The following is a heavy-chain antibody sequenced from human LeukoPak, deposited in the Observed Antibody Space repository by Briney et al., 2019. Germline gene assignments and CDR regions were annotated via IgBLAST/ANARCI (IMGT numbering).Heavy chain of an antibody. Sequence: SETLSLTCTISGGSINNYYWSWIRQPPGKGLEWIGYIYYSGSTNYNPSLNSRVNISLDTSKNQFSLKLSSVTAADTAVYYCAISSGYDGFDYWGQGTLVTVSS. CDR2: IYYSGST. CDR1: GGSINNYY. J-gene: IGHJ4*02. D-gene: IGHD5-12*01. CDR3: AISSGYDGFDY. V-gene: IGHV4-59*12.